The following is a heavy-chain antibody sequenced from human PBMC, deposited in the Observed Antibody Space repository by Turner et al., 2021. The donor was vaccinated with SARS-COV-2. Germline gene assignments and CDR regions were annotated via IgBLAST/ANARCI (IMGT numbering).Heavy chain of an antibody. Sequence: QLQLQESGPGLVKPSETLSLTCTVSGGSISSSSYYGGWSRQPPGKGLEWIGNIYYSGSAYYNPSLKSRVTISVDPSKNQFSLKLTSVTAADAAVYYCARLMDTAMDYYGTDVWGQGTTVTVSS. CDR2: IYYSGSA. J-gene: IGHJ6*02. D-gene: IGHD5-18*01. V-gene: IGHV4-39*01. CDR1: GGSISSSSYY. CDR3: ARLMDTAMDYYGTDV.